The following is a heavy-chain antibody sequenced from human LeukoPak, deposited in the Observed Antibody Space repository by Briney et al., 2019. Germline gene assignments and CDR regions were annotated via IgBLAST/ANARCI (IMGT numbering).Heavy chain of an antibody. J-gene: IGHJ4*02. Sequence: PGASVKVSCKASGYTFSNHYIHWVRQAPGQGLEWLGIINPSGSSTSYAQKFQGRVTMTSDMSTSTVYMELSSLRSEDTAVYYCARRFTRRPVGNPPTMVRGIKVNWGQGTLVTVSS. CDR2: INPSGSST. CDR1: GYTFSNHY. D-gene: IGHD3-10*01. CDR3: ARRFTRRPVGNPPTMVRGIKVN. V-gene: IGHV1-46*01.